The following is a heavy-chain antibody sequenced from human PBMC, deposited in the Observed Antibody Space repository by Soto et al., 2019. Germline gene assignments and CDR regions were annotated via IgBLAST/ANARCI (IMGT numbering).Heavy chain of an antibody. V-gene: IGHV3-33*01. CDR3: ARDSDGGNSGRLDY. CDR2: IWYDGSNK. D-gene: IGHD2-21*02. Sequence: QVQLVESGGGVVQPGRSLILSCAASGFTFSSYGMHWVRQAPGKGLEWVAVIWYDGSNKYYADSVKGRFTISRDNSKNTLYLQMNSLRAEDTAVYYCARDSDGGNSGRLDYWGQGTLVTVSS. CDR1: GFTFSSYG. J-gene: IGHJ4*02.